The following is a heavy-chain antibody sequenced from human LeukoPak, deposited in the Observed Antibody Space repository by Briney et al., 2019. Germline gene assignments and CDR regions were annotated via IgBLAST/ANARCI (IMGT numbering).Heavy chain of an antibody. CDR1: GGSITSYY. CDR2: ISYSGST. J-gene: IGHJ4*02. Sequence: PSETLSLTCTVSGGSITSYYWSWIRQPPGKGLEWIGYISYSGSTNYNPSLKSRVTISVDASKNQFSLKLNSVTAADTALYYGAGEANGGSRLANGGKGTRV. CDR3: AGEANGGSRLAN. D-gene: IGHD4-23*01. V-gene: IGHV4-59*01.